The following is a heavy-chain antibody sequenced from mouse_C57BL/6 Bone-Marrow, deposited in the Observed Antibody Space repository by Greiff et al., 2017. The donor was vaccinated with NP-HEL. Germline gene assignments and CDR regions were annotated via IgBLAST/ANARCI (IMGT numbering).Heavy chain of an antibody. V-gene: IGHV1-80*01. CDR1: GYEFSNYW. J-gene: IGHJ3*01. Sequence: VKLQESGAELVKPGASVKISCKASGYEFSNYWMNWVKQRTGKGLEWIGQIYPGDGDTNYNGKFKDKATLTADKSSSTAYMQLSRLTSEDSAVYFCARGAYWGQGTLVTVSA. CDR3: ARGAY. CDR2: IYPGDGDT.